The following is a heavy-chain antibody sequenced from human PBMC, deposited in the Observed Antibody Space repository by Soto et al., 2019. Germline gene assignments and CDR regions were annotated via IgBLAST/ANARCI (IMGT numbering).Heavy chain of an antibody. CDR2: VNSDGSST. D-gene: IGHD6-19*01. CDR1: GFTFSSYC. J-gene: IGHJ4*02. Sequence: EVQLVESGGGLVQPGGSLRVSCEASGFTFSSYCMHWVRQAPGKGLVWVSRVNSDGSSTSYADSVKGRFTISRDNAKNTLYLQMNSLRAKDTAIYYCARRGAVAGLHYWGQGTLVTVSS. V-gene: IGHV3-74*01. CDR3: ARRGAVAGLHY.